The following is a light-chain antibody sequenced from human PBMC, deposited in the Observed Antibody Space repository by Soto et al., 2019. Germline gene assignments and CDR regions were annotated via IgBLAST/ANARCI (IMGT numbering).Light chain of an antibody. CDR3: QQYGSSPRT. CDR2: GAS. CDR1: QSVSNNY. J-gene: IGKJ1*01. V-gene: IGKV3-20*01. Sequence: EIVSTHSPGTLSLSTGERATLSCRASQSVSNNYLAWYQQKPGQAPRLLIYGASNRATGIPDRFSGSGSGTDFTLTISRLEPEDFAVYYCQQYGSSPRTFGQGTKVDIK.